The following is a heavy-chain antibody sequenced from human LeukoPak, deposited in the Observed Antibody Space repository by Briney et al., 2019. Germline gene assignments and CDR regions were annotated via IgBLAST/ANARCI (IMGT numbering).Heavy chain of an antibody. CDR3: ARDMRYCSSTSCAFDY. Sequence: GGCLRLSCAASGFTFSNAWMSWVRQAPGKGLEWVSSISSSSSYIYYADSVKGRFTISRDNAKNSLYLQMNSLRAEDTAGYYCARDMRYCSSTSCAFDYWGQGTLVTVSS. CDR1: GFTFSNAW. CDR2: ISSSSSYI. V-gene: IGHV3-21*01. D-gene: IGHD2-2*01. J-gene: IGHJ4*02.